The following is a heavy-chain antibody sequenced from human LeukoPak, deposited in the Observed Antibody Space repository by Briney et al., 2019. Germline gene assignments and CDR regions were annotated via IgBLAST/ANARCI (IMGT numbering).Heavy chain of an antibody. V-gene: IGHV3-74*01. J-gene: IGHJ4*02. CDR2: INPDGSVT. CDR3: AKDRGPYDSSPGY. Sequence: GGSLRLSCLASGLTFNTYWMHWVRQVPGKGPVWVSRINPDGSVTWDADSVRGRFIISRDDAKNTLYLQMNSLRAEDTAVYYCAKDRGPYDSSPGYWGQGTLVTVSS. CDR1: GLTFNTYW. D-gene: IGHD3-22*01.